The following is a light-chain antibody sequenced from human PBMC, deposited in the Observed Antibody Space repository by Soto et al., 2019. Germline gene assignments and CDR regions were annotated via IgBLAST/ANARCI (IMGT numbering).Light chain of an antibody. CDR3: ASWDDSLSAAV. V-gene: IGLV1-47*01. CDR1: SSNIGSNY. Sequence: QSVVTQTPSASGTPGQRVTISCYGSSSNIGSNYVYWYQQLPGTAPRLLIYRNSERPSVVPDRFSGSKSGTSASLAISGLRSEDEADYYCASWDDSLSAAVFGGGTQLTVL. J-gene: IGLJ7*01. CDR2: RNS.